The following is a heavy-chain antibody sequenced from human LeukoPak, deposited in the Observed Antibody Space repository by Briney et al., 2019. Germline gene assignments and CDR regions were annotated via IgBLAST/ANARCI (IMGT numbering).Heavy chain of an antibody. CDR3: AKSDTAMVYDYFDY. J-gene: IGHJ4*02. CDR1: GFTFSSYA. V-gene: IGHV3-23*01. CDR2: ISGSGGST. Sequence: PGGALRLSCAASGFTFSSYAMSWVRQAPGKGLEWVSAISGSGGSTYYADSVKGRFTISRDNSKNTLYLEMNSLRAEDTAVYYCAKSDTAMVYDYFDYWGQGTLVTVSS. D-gene: IGHD5-18*01.